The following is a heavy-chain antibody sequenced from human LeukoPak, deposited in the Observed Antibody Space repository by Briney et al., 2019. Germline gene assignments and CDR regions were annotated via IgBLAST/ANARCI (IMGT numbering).Heavy chain of an antibody. CDR2: IYTSGST. CDR1: GGSISSYY. CDR3: ASQHYGSGSYYWYFDL. V-gene: IGHV4-4*07. D-gene: IGHD3-10*01. Sequence: SETLSLTCTVSGGSISSYYWSWIRQPAGKGLEWIGRIYTSGSTNYNPSPKSRVTMSVDTSKNQFSLKLSSVTAADTAVYYCASQHYGSGSYYWYFDLWGRGTLVTVSS. J-gene: IGHJ2*01.